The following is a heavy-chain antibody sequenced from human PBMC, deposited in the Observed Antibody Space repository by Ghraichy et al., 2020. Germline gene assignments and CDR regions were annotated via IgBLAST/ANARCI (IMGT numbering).Heavy chain of an antibody. CDR3: ARDPYHGSLDY. V-gene: IGHV3-7*03. D-gene: IGHD2-2*01. CDR1: GFTFSTSW. Sequence: GGSLRLSCVASGFTFSTSWMSWVRQAPGKGLEWVANINKDGSDKYYVASVRGRFTISRDNAKNSLYLQMNSLRAEDTAVYYCARDPYHGSLDYWGQGTLVTVSS. CDR2: INKDGSDK. J-gene: IGHJ4*02.